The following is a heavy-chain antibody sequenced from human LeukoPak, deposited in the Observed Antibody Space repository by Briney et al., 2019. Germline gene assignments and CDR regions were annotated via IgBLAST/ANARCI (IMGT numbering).Heavy chain of an antibody. CDR1: GYTFTIHH. D-gene: IGHD6-13*01. CDR3: ARDYSTSSWDN. CDR2: INTNSGGT. Sequence: GASVKVSCKTSGYTFTIHHIQWVRQAPGQGLEWMGWINTNSGGTIYSQKFQGRITMTRDPSITTAYMELSSLRSDDTAVYCCARDYSTSSWDNWGQGTLVTVSS. V-gene: IGHV1-2*02. J-gene: IGHJ4*02.